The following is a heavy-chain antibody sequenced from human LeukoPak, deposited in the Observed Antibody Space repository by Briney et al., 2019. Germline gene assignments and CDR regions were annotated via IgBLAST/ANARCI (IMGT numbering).Heavy chain of an antibody. Sequence: SETLSLTCTVSGGSISSGSYYWSWIRQPAGKGLEWIGRIYTSGSTNYNPSLKSRVTISVDTSKNQFSLKLSPVTAADTAVYYCARAGSSWYWFDPWGQGTLVTVSS. CDR1: GGSISSGSYY. J-gene: IGHJ5*02. D-gene: IGHD6-13*01. CDR3: ARAGSSWYWFDP. V-gene: IGHV4-61*02. CDR2: IYTSGST.